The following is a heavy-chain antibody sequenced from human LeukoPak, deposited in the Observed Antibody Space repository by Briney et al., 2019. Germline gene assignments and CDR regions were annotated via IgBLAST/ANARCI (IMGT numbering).Heavy chain of an antibody. D-gene: IGHD4-17*01. V-gene: IGHV4-59*01. CDR3: TRIDVYGARGTDY. J-gene: IGHJ4*02. CDR2: ISYSGST. Sequence: PSETLTLKCSVSGNDIRSYYWSCIQQPPGKGLEWIGYISYSGSTNYNPSLKSRVTISVDTSKNQFSLKLSSVTAADTAVYYCTRIDVYGARGTDYWGQGTLVTVSS. CDR1: GNDIRSYY.